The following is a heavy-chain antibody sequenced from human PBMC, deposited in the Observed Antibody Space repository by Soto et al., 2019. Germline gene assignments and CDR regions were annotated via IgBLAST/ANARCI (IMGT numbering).Heavy chain of an antibody. J-gene: IGHJ4*02. CDR2: INHSGST. CDR3: ARGLYCGGDCWALDY. V-gene: IGHV4-34*01. D-gene: IGHD2-21*02. Sequence: SETLSLTCIVSGVSISIYHWSWIRQPPGKGLEWIGEINHSGSTNYNPSLKSRVTISVDTSKNQFSLKLSSVTAADTAVYYCARGLYCGGDCWALDYWGQGTLVTVSS. CDR1: GVSISIYH.